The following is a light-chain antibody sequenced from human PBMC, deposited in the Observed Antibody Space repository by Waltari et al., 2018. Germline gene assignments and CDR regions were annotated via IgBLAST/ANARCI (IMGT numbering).Light chain of an antibody. CDR2: EVS. Sequence: QSALTQPPSASGSPGQSVTISCTGTSSHVGSYTYVSWYQHHPGKAPKLMIYEVSKRPSGVPDRFSGSKSGNTASLTVSGLQAEDETDYYCSSYAGRNNLVFGGGTKLTVL. CDR1: SSHVGSYTY. V-gene: IGLV2-8*01. CDR3: SSYAGRNNLV. J-gene: IGLJ2*01.